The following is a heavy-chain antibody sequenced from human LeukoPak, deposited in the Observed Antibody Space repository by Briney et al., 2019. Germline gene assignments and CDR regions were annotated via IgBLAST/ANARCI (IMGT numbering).Heavy chain of an antibody. D-gene: IGHD4-17*01. CDR3: AVGDGDYVLGPEYFQH. CDR2: IYSGGST. J-gene: IGHJ1*01. CDR1: GFTVSSNY. Sequence: PGGSLRLSCAASGFTVSSNYMSWVRQAPGKGLEWVSVIYSGGSTYYADSVKGRFTISRDNSKNTLYLQMNSLRAEDTAEYYCAVGDGDYVLGPEYFQHWGQGTLVTVSS. V-gene: IGHV3-66*02.